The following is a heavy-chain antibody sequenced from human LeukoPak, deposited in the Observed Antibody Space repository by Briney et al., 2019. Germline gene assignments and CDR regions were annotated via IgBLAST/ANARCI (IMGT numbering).Heavy chain of an antibody. CDR1: GFTFSRFW. Sequence: GGSLRLSCAASGFTFSRFWMHWVRQAPGKGLVWVSRLNDDGSYTNYADSVKGRFTISRDNAKNTLYLQMHSLRAEDTAVYYCARALGSSSDYWGQGTLVTVSS. CDR3: ARALGSSSDY. CDR2: LNDDGSYT. D-gene: IGHD1-26*01. V-gene: IGHV3-74*01. J-gene: IGHJ4*02.